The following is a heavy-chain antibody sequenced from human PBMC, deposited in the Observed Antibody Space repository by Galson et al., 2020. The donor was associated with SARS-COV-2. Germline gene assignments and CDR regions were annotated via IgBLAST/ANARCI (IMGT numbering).Heavy chain of an antibody. J-gene: IGHJ4*02. D-gene: IGHD3-3*01. CDR2: IYYSGST. CDR1: GGSISSYY. Sequence: SETLSLTCTVSGGSISSYYWSWIRQPPGKGLEWIGYIYYSGSTNYNPSLKSRVTISVDTSKNQFSLKLSSVTAADTAVYYCARAAQTYYDFWSGYYNAPHFDYWGQETLVTVSS. V-gene: IGHV4-59*01. CDR3: ARAAQTYYDFWSGYYNAPHFDY.